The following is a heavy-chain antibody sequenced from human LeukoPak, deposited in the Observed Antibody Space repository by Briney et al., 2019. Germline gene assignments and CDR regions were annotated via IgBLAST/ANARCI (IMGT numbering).Heavy chain of an antibody. D-gene: IGHD4-23*01. Sequence: PSETLSLTCAISGDSVSSKSAAWNWIRQSPSRGLEWLGRTYLRSSWIYEYALSVRSRINLSPDTSKNQFSLQLNSVTPEDTAVYYCAGPRDYGGNQYYFDYWGQGTLVTVSS. CDR3: AGPRDYGGNQYYFDY. V-gene: IGHV6-1*01. CDR1: GDSVSSKSAA. J-gene: IGHJ4*02. CDR2: TYLRSSWIY.